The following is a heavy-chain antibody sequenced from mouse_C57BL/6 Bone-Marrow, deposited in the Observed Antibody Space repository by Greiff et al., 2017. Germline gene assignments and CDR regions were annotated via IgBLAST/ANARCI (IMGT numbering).Heavy chain of an antibody. CDR2: IYPSDSET. V-gene: IGHV1-61*01. CDR1: GYTFTSYW. J-gene: IGHJ2*01. Sequence: VQLQQPGAELVRPGSSVKMSCKASGYTFTSYWMEWVKQRPGQGLEWIGNIYPSDSETNYNQKFKDKATLTVDKSSSTAYMQLSSLTSEDSAVYYCARAAELYYFDYWCQGTTLTVSS. CDR3: ARAAELYYFDY. D-gene: IGHD4-1*01.